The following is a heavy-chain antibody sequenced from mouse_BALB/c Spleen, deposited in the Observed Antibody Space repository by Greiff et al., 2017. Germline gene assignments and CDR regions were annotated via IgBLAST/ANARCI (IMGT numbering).Heavy chain of an antibody. CDR1: GFTFSSFG. D-gene: IGHD2-2*01. V-gene: IGHV5-17*02. Sequence: EVQLVESGGGLVQPGGSRKLSCAASGFTFSSFGMHWVRQAPEKGLEWVAYISSGSSTIYYADTVKGRFTISRDNPKNTLFLQMTSLRSEDTAMYYCARGVRRYFDYWGQGTTLTVSS. CDR2: ISSGSSTI. CDR3: ARGVRRYFDY. J-gene: IGHJ2*01.